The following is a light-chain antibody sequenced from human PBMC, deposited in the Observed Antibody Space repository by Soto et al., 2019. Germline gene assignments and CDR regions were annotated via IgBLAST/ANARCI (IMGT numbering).Light chain of an antibody. CDR2: GAS. Sequence: EKVMTQSPATLSVSPGERATLSCRASQSVSSSYLAWYQQIPGQAPRLLIYGASNRATGIPDRFSGSGSGTDFTLTISRLEPEDFAVYYCQESDRSLITFGQGTRLEIK. J-gene: IGKJ5*01. CDR1: QSVSSSY. V-gene: IGKV3-20*01. CDR3: QESDRSLIT.